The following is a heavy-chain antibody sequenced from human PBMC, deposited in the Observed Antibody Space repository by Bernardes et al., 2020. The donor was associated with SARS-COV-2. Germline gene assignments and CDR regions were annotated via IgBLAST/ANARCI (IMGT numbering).Heavy chain of an antibody. D-gene: IGHD6-13*01. CDR3: ARKRFGSSWKSWFDP. V-gene: IGHV4-34*01. CDR1: GGSFRGFY. CDR2: INHSGST. J-gene: IGHJ5*02. Sequence: SETLSLTCGVSGGSFRGFYWSWIRQPPGKGLEWIGEINHSGSTNYNPSLKSRVTMSVDTSKTQFSLNLSSVTAADTAVYYCARKRFGSSWKSWFDPWGQGSLVTVSS.